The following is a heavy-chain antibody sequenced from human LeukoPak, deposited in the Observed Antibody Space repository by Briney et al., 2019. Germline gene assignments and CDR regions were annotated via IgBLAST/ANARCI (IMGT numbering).Heavy chain of an antibody. V-gene: IGHV3-21*01. CDR2: ISSTSIYI. J-gene: IGHJ3*02. CDR1: GFTFSSYS. Sequence: GGSLRLSCAPSGFTFSSYSMSWARQAPGKGLEWDSSISSTSIYIFYADSVKGRFTISRDNAKNSLYLQMNSLRAEDTAVYYCARDANAFDIWGQGTMVTVSS. CDR3: ARDANAFDI.